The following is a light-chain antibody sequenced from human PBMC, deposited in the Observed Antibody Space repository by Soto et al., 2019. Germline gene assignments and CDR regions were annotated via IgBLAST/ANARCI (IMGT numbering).Light chain of an antibody. CDR3: QQYGSSGA. CDR2: GAS. J-gene: IGKJ1*01. CDR1: QSVSNNY. Sequence: EAELPQSPGTLCLSPGERATLSCRASQSVSNNYLACYQQQPGQAPRLLIYGASNRATGIPDRVSGSVSGTDCALAISRREPEEFAVYFGQQYGSSGAVGQGTKVDIK. V-gene: IGKV3-20*01.